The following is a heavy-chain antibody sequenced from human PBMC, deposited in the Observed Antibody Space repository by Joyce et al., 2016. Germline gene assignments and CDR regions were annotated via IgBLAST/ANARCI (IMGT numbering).Heavy chain of an antibody. Sequence: QVQVVQSGAEVKKPGASVKVSCRASGYPFTDYSIHWVRQAPGQGLECMGRINPKRGDTNYAQNFQGRVTMTRDTSINTAYMELSSLRSDDTAVYYCARGDLLDWGQGTLVTVSS. CDR3: ARGDLLD. D-gene: IGHD2-8*02. CDR2: INPKRGDT. V-gene: IGHV1-2*06. J-gene: IGHJ4*02. CDR1: GYPFTDYS.